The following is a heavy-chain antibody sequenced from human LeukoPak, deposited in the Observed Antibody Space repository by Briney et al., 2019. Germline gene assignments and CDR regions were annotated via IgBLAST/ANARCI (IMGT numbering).Heavy chain of an antibody. V-gene: IGHV3-23*01. CDR1: GFTFSSYA. D-gene: IGHD3-10*01. J-gene: IGHJ4*02. CDR3: AKDQYIYGSSPFDF. CDR2: FSGGSGNT. Sequence: GGSLRLSCAASGFTFSSYAMSWVRQAPGKGLEWVSSFSGGSGNTYYADSVKGRFTTSRDNSQNTRYLKMSSLRAEDTAIYYCAKDQYIYGSSPFDFWGQGTLVTVSS.